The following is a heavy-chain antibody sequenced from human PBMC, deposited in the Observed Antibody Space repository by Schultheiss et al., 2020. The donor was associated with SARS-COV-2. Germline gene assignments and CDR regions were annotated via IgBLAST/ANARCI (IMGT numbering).Heavy chain of an antibody. Sequence: GGSLRLSCAASGFTFSDYYMSWIRQAPGKGLEWVSYISSSSSYIYYADSVKGRFTISRDNAKNSLYLQMNSLRAEDTAVYYCARDHGGSYYPFDYWGQGTLVTVSS. CDR1: GFTFSDYY. J-gene: IGHJ4*02. D-gene: IGHD1-26*01. CDR3: ARDHGGSYYPFDY. V-gene: IGHV3-11*06. CDR2: ISSSSSYI.